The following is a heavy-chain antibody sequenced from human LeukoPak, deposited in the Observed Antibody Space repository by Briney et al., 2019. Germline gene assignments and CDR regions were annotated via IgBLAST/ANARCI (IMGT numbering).Heavy chain of an antibody. V-gene: IGHV3-30-3*01. CDR1: GFTFSSYA. J-gene: IGHJ3*02. CDR3: ARDRSMIVVVRDAFDI. D-gene: IGHD3-22*01. CDR2: ISYDGSNK. Sequence: GRSLRLSCAASGFTFSSYAMHWVRQAPGKGLEWVAVISYDGSNKYYADSVKGRFTISRDNSKNTLYLQMNSLRAEDTAVYYCARDRSMIVVVRDAFDIWGQGTMVTVSS.